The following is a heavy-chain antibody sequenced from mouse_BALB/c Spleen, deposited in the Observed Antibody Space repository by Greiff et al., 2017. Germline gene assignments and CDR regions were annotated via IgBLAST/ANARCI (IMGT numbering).Heavy chain of an antibody. Sequence: EVQVVESGGRLVQPGGSLRLSCATSGFTFTDYYMSWVRQPPGKALEWLGFIRNKANGYTTEYSASVKGRFTISRDNSQSILYLQMNTLRAEDSATYYCAREYYGYEVAYWGQGTLVTVYA. CDR3: AREYYGYEVAY. CDR1: GFTFTDYY. D-gene: IGHD2-2*01. J-gene: IGHJ3*01. CDR2: IRNKANGYTT. V-gene: IGHV7-3*02.